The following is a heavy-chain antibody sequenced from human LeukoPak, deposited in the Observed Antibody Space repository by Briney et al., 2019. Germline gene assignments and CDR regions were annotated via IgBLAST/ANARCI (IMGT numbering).Heavy chain of an antibody. D-gene: IGHD1-14*01. V-gene: IGHV4-39*01. J-gene: IGHJ4*02. CDR1: GGSISSSGYY. CDR3: ARHVGVWPITA. CDR2: IYYSGST. Sequence: SETLSLTCTVSGGSISSSGYYWGWIRQPPGKGLEWIASIYYSGSTYYNPSLKSRVTISVDTSKNQFSLKLSSVTAADTAVYYCARHVGVWPITAWGQGTLVTVSS.